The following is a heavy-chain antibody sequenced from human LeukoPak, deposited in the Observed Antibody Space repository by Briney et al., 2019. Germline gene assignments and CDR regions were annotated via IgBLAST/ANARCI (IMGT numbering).Heavy chain of an antibody. CDR2: IYTSGST. J-gene: IGHJ5*02. CDR1: GGSINSGSYY. V-gene: IGHV4-61*02. Sequence: SQTLSLTCTVSGGSINSGSYYWSWIRQPAGKGLEWIGRIYTSGSTNYNPSLKSRVTISVDTSKNQFSLKLSSVTAADTAVYYCARDSEEYNWFDPWGQGTLVTVSS. CDR3: ARDSEEYNWFDP.